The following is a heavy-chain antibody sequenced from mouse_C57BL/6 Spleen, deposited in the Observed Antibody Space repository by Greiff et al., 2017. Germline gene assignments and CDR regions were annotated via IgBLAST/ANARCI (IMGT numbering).Heavy chain of an antibody. D-gene: IGHD3-3*01. CDR3: ARSDTRAMDY. Sequence: VQLQQPGAELVKPGASVKMSCKASGYTFTRYWMHWVKPRPGQGLAWIGMIHPNSGSTNYNEKFKSKATLTVDKSSSTAYMQLSSLTSEDSAVYYCARSDTRAMDYWGQGTSVTGAS. CDR1: GYTFTRYW. J-gene: IGHJ4*01. V-gene: IGHV1-64*01. CDR2: IHPNSGST.